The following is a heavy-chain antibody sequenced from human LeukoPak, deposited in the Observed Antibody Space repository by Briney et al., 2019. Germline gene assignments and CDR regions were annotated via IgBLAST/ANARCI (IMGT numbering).Heavy chain of an antibody. J-gene: IGHJ4*02. CDR3: ARGGGIVATIDY. D-gene: IGHD5-12*01. V-gene: IGHV4-59*01. CDR1: GGSISSYY. CDR2: IYYSGST. Sequence: SETLSLTCTVSGGSISSYYWSWIRQPPGKGLERIGYIYYSGSTNYNPSLKSRVTISVDTSKNQFSLKLSSVTAADTAVYYCARGGGIVATIDYWGQGTLVTVSS.